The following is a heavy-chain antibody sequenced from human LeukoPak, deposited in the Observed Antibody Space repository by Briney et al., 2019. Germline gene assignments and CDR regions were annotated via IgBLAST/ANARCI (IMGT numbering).Heavy chain of an antibody. CDR3: AKVYNYDFWSGYSERYFDY. D-gene: IGHD3-3*01. CDR1: GFTFSSYA. J-gene: IGHJ4*02. Sequence: PGGSLRLSCAASGFTFSSYAMSWVRQAPGKGLEWVSAISGSGGSTYYADSVKGRFTISRDNSKNTLYLQMNSLRAEDTAVYYCAKVYNYDFWSGYSERYFDYWGQGTLVTVSS. V-gene: IGHV3-23*01. CDR2: ISGSGGST.